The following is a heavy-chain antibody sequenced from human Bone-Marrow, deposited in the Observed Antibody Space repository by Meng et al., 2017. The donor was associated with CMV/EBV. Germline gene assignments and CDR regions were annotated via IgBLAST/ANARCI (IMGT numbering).Heavy chain of an antibody. Sequence: GESLKISCAASGFTFSSYEMNWVRQAPGKGLEWVSHISSSGSFVYYADSVKGRFTTSRDDAKNSLYLQMSSLRAEDTAVYYCARWWWSLDRWGQGTLVTVSS. V-gene: IGHV3-48*03. CDR2: ISSSGSFV. CDR1: GFTFSSYE. J-gene: IGHJ5*02. CDR3: ARWWWSLDR. D-gene: IGHD2-15*01.